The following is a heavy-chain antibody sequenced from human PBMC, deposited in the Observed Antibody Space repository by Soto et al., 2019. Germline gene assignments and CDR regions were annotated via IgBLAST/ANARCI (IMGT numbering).Heavy chain of an antibody. CDR3: ARDPAPIGWYDY. CDR2: INSDGSST. D-gene: IGHD6-19*01. CDR1: GFTFSNYW. J-gene: IGHJ4*02. V-gene: IGHV3-74*01. Sequence: PGGSLRLSCVASGFTFSNYWMHWVRQVSGKGLVWVSRINSDGSSTTYADSVKGRFTISRDNAKNTLYLQMNSLRAEDTAVYYCARDPAPIGWYDYWGQGTLVTAPQ.